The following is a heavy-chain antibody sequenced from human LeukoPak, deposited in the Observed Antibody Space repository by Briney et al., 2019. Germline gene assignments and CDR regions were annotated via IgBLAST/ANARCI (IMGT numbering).Heavy chain of an antibody. D-gene: IGHD4-17*01. CDR3: AKDLLYGDYPSSGMDV. CDR2: ISYDGSNK. CDR1: GVTFSSYG. Sequence: GRSLRLSCAASGVTFSSYGMHWVRQAPGKGLEWVAVISYDGSNKYYADSVKGRFTISRDNSKNTLYLQMNSLRAEDTAVYYCAKDLLYGDYPSSGMDVWGQGTTVTVSS. J-gene: IGHJ6*02. V-gene: IGHV3-30*18.